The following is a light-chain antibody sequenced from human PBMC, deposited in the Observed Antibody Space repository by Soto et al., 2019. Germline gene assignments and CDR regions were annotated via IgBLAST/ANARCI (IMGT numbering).Light chain of an antibody. CDR3: HQYAMAPLT. V-gene: IGKV3-20*01. CDR1: QSVGKNY. CDR2: HAS. J-gene: IGKJ4*01. Sequence: EIVLTQSPGTLSLSPGERATVSCRASQSVGKNYLGWYQQKPGQPPRLLVFHASIRATGIPDRFSGGGSGADFTLIISRLEPEDFAVYYCHQYAMAPLTFGGGTKVEIK.